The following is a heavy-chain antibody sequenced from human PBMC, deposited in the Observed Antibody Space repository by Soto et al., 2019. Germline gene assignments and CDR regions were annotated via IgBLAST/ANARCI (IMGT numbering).Heavy chain of an antibody. CDR2: ISYDGLNK. CDR3: ARDFGDCTNGVCPSDFDF. V-gene: IGHV3-30-3*01. Sequence: GGALGLSCAASGVTFSRFAMHWVRQAPGKGLEWVALISYDGLNKYYAESVKGRFTISRDNPKNTLSLQMNSLRAEDTAVYYCARDFGDCTNGVCPSDFDFWGRGTLVTVSS. J-gene: IGHJ4*02. CDR1: GVTFSRFA. D-gene: IGHD2-8*01.